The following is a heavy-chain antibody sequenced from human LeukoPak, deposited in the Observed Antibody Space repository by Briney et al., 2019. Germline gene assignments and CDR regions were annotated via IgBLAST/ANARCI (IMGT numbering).Heavy chain of an antibody. D-gene: IGHD3-16*01. CDR2: IRSKAYGGTT. CDR1: GFSFGDYA. V-gene: IGHV3-49*04. J-gene: IGHJ6*04. Sequence: SLRLSCTATGFSFGDYAMSWVRQAPGKGLGWVGFIRSKAYGGTTEYAASVTGRFTISRDDSKSIAYLQMNSLKTEETAVYYCTRDGAYGPYEYVGGRHNYYGIDVWGKGTTVTVSS. CDR3: TRDGAYGPYEYVGGRHNYYGIDV.